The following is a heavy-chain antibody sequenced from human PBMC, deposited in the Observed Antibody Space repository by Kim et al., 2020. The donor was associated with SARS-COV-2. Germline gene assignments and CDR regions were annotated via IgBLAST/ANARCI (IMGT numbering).Heavy chain of an antibody. CDR1: GFTFNTYA. V-gene: IGHV3-23*01. CDR3: AKASRDSGQ. J-gene: IGHJ4*02. D-gene: IGHD1-26*01. Sequence: GGSLRLSCAASGFTFNTYAMNWVRQAAGKGLEWVSGIGAGGGSTDYADAVKGRFTISRDNSKSMLYLQMNSLRAEDTAVYYCAKASRDSGQWGQGTLVTVSS. CDR2: IGAGGGST.